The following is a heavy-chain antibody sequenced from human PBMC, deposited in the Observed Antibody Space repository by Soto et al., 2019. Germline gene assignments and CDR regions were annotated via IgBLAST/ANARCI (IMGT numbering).Heavy chain of an antibody. J-gene: IGHJ4*02. D-gene: IGHD2-8*01. Sequence: EVQLVESGGGLIQPGGSLRLSCAVSGFTVSNNYMSWVRQAPGKGLEGVSVIYSGGYTAYGDSVKGRFTISRDNSKNTQTTQRKSLRAGDPAVYYGATNGGGGGYWGQGTLVTVSS. CDR2: IYSGGYT. CDR3: ATNGGGGGY. V-gene: IGHV3-53*01. CDR1: GFTVSNNY.